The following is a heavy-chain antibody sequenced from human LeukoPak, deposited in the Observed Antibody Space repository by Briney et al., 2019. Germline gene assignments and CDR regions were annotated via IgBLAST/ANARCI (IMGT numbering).Heavy chain of an antibody. Sequence: GGSLRLSCAASGFTFSDYYMSWIRQAPGKGLEWVANIKQDGSEKYYVDSVKGRFTISRDNAKNSLYLQMNSLRAEDTAVYYCARVSVHAFDIWGQGTMVTVSS. J-gene: IGHJ3*02. CDR2: IKQDGSEK. CDR1: GFTFSDYY. V-gene: IGHV3-7*01. CDR3: ARVSVHAFDI.